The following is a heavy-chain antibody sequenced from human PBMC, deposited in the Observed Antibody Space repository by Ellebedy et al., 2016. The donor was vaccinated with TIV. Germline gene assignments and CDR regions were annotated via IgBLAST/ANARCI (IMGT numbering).Heavy chain of an antibody. J-gene: IGHJ4*02. Sequence: SETLSLXCAVYGGSFSGYYWSWIRQPPGKGLEWIGEINHSGSTNYNPSLKSRVTISVDTSKNQFSLKLSSVTAADTAVYYCAREGWQWRPFDYWGQGTLVTVSS. CDR2: INHSGST. D-gene: IGHD6-19*01. V-gene: IGHV4-34*01. CDR1: GGSFSGYY. CDR3: AREGWQWRPFDY.